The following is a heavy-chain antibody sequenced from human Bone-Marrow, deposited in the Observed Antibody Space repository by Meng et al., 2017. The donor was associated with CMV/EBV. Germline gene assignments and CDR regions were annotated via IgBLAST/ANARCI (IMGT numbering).Heavy chain of an antibody. CDR3: ARDSQLLYPLEAFDI. CDR2: ISAYNGHT. J-gene: IGHJ3*02. CDR1: GYTFTSYG. V-gene: IGHV1-18*01. Sequence: ASVKVSCKASGYTFTSYGISWVRQAPGQGLEWMAWISAYNGHTNYAHKFQGRVTVTADTYTSTAYMELRSLRTDDTAVYYCARDSQLLYPLEAFDIWGQGTMVTVSS. D-gene: IGHD2-2*02.